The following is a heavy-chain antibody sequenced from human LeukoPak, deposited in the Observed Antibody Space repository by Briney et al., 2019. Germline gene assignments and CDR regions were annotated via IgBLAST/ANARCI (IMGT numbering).Heavy chain of an antibody. CDR3: AKDGPQWELLEDAFDI. CDR1: GFTFSSYA. J-gene: IGHJ3*02. Sequence: GGSLRLSCAASGFTFSSYAMHWVRQAPGKGLEWVAVISYDGSNKYYADSVKGRFTISRDNSKNTLYLQMNSLRAEDTAVYYCAKDGPQWELLEDAFDIWGQGTMVTVSS. D-gene: IGHD1-26*01. CDR2: ISYDGSNK. V-gene: IGHV3-30*04.